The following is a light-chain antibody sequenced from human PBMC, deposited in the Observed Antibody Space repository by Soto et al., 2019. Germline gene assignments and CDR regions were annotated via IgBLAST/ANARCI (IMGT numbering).Light chain of an antibody. CDR2: LGS. CDR3: MQVLQTPLT. V-gene: IGKV2-28*01. Sequence: DIVMTQSPLSLPVTPGEPASISCRSSQSLLYSNGYNYVDWYLQKPGQPPQLLIFLGSSRGSGVPDRFNGSGSGTDFTLRITTVEAEDVGVYYCMQVLQTPLTFGGGTKLEIK. J-gene: IGKJ4*01. CDR1: QSLLYSNGYNY.